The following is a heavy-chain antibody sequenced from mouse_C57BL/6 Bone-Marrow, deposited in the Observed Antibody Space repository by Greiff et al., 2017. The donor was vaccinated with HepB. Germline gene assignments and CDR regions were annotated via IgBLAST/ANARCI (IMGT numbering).Heavy chain of an antibody. Sequence: QVQLQQPGAELVKPGASVKLSCKASGYTFTSYWMHWVKPRPGQGLEWIGMIHPNSGSTNYNEKFKSKATLTVDKSSSTAYMQLSSLTSEDSAVYYCVYDYDRGPAYWGQGTRVTVSA. D-gene: IGHD2-4*01. V-gene: IGHV1-64*01. CDR1: GYTFTSYW. CDR2: IHPNSGST. J-gene: IGHJ3*01. CDR3: VYDYDRGPAY.